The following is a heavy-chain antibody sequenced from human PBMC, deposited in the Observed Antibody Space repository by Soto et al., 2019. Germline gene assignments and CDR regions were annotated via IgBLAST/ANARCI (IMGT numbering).Heavy chain of an antibody. D-gene: IGHD2-15*01. Sequence: GGSLRLSCAASGFTFSNAWMSWVRQAPGKGLEWVGRIKSKTDGGTTDYAAPVKGRFTISRDDSKNTLYLQMNSLKTEDTAVYYCTSPAYCSGGSCYLPHYYYGMDVWGQGTTVTVSS. CDR1: GFTFSNAW. CDR2: IKSKTDGGTT. CDR3: TSPAYCSGGSCYLPHYYYGMDV. J-gene: IGHJ6*02. V-gene: IGHV3-15*01.